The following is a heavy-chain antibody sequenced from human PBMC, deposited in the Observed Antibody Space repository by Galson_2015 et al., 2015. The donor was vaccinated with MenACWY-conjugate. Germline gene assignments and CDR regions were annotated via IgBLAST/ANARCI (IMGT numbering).Heavy chain of an antibody. D-gene: IGHD1-1*01. Sequence: TLSLTCSVSGGSISSGPYYWSWIRQHPGKGLEWIGYISYSGSTYYNPSLESRLTTSVDTSKNQFSLKLTYVTAADTAVYYCAATTLGGVWFDPWGQGTLVTVSS. CDR2: ISYSGST. V-gene: IGHV4-31*03. CDR3: AATTLGGVWFDP. CDR1: GGSISSGPYY. J-gene: IGHJ5*02.